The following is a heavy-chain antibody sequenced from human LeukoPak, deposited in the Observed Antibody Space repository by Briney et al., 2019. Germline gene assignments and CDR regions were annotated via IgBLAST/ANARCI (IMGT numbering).Heavy chain of an antibody. J-gene: IGHJ4*02. CDR3: ARADWGSIDY. CDR1: GFTFRGYW. Sequence: SGGSLRLSCVASGFTFRGYWMSWVRQAPGKGLEWVAIIKQDGSETSYVDSVKGRFTISRDNAKDSLYLHVNILRAEDTAVYYCARADWGSIDYWGQGALVTVSS. D-gene: IGHD7-27*01. V-gene: IGHV3-7*01. CDR2: IKQDGSET.